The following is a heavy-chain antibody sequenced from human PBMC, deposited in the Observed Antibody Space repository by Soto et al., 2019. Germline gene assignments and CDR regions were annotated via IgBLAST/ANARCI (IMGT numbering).Heavy chain of an antibody. J-gene: IGHJ4*02. CDR1: GGTFSRYA. D-gene: IGHD5-12*01. CDR2: INPSCGGT. CDR3: ARSPNGPRGGYEGPFLPFVY. Sequence: ASVKVSCKASGGTFSRYAISSARQAPGQGLEWMGGINPSCGGTNYAQKLQGWVTMTRDTSISTAYMELSRLRSDDTAVYYCARSPNGPRGGYEGPFLPFVYWGQGTLVTVSS. V-gene: IGHV1-2*04.